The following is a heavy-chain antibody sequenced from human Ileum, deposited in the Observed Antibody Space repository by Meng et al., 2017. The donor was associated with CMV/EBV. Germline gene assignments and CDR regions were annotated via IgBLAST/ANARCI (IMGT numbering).Heavy chain of an antibody. CDR1: GYTFTSYG. V-gene: IGHV1-18*01. Sequence: ASVKVSCKASGYTFTSYGISWVRQAPGQGLEWMGWISAYNGNTYYAQKLQGRVTMTTDTSTSTAYMELRSLRSDDTAVYYCAREDYDFWSGYSTSWGQGTLVTVSS. D-gene: IGHD3-3*01. CDR2: ISAYNGNT. CDR3: AREDYDFWSGYSTS. J-gene: IGHJ4*02.